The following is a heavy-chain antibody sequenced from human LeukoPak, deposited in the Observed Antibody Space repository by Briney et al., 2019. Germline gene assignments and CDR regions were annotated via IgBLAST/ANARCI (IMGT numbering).Heavy chain of an antibody. Sequence: SETLSLTCTVSGGSISSSSYYWGWIRQPPGKGLEWIGSIYYSGSTNYNPSLKIRVTISVDTSKNPFSLKLSSVTAADTAVYYCTRGSIAYYYMDVWGKGTTVTISS. CDR3: TRGSIAYYYMDV. V-gene: IGHV4-39*07. CDR1: GGSISSSSYY. CDR2: IYYSGST. D-gene: IGHD3-22*01. J-gene: IGHJ6*03.